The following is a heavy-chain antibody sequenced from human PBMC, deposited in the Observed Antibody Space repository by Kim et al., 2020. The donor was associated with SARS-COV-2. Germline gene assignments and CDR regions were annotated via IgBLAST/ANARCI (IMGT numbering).Heavy chain of an antibody. D-gene: IGHD2-2*01. CDR3: ARAPGRNIVVVPAATRDRDDAFDI. Sequence: ASVKVSCKASGYTFTSYGISWVRQAPGQGLEWMGWISAYNGNTNYAQKLQGRVTMTTDTSTSTAYMELRSLRSDDTAVYYCARAPGRNIVVVPAATRDRDDAFDIWGQGTMVTVSS. CDR2: ISAYNGNT. CDR1: GYTFTSYG. V-gene: IGHV1-18*01. J-gene: IGHJ3*02.